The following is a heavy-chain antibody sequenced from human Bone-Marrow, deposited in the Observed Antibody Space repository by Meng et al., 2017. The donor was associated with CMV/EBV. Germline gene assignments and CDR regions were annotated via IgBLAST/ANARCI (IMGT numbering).Heavy chain of an antibody. CDR1: GLTFNNYE. V-gene: IGHV3-48*03. CDR2: ISSSDNSV. J-gene: IGHJ4*02. D-gene: IGHD2-2*02. CDR3: ASGHCSTTSCYTGEF. Sequence: GSLRLACAVSGLTFNNYEMNWVRQAPGKGLEWVSFISSSDNSVYYADSVQGRFTVSRDNAKNSLYLQMSSLRAEDTALYYCASGHCSTTSCYTGEFWGQGTLVTVSS.